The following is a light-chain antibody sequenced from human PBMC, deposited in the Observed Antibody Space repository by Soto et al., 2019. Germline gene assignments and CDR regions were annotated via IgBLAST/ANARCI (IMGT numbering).Light chain of an antibody. Sequence: DIQMTQPPSTLSASVGERVTITCRASQSISNWLAWYQQKPGKAPKLLIYGASSLESGVPSRFSGSGSGTEFTLTISSLQPDDFATYYCQQYNSYSLFFGQGTKLEIK. CDR2: GAS. CDR1: QSISNW. V-gene: IGKV1-5*01. J-gene: IGKJ2*01. CDR3: QQYNSYSLF.